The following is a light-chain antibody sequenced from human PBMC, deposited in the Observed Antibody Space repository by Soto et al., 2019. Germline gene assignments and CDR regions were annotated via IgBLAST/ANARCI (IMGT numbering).Light chain of an antibody. CDR3: SSYTTSNTPLYV. V-gene: IGLV2-14*01. CDR1: SSDVGGYNY. Sequence: QSALTQPASVSGSPGQSITISCTRTSSDVGGYNYVSWYQQLPGEAPKLIIYEVSNRPSGVSNRFSGSKSGNTASLTISGLQAEDEADYYCSSYTTSNTPLYVFGTGTKVTVL. J-gene: IGLJ1*01. CDR2: EVS.